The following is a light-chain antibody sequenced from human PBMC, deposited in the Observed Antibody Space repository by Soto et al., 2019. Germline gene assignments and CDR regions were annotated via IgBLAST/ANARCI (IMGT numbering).Light chain of an antibody. V-gene: IGKV3-20*01. Sequence: EIVMTQSPATLSVSPGERATLSCRASQHVSSRFVTWYQQRPGQAPRLLIYAASSRATGIPDRFSGSGSGTEFTLAISRLEPEDFAVYFCQQYASSPLTFGGGTKGDNK. CDR2: AAS. CDR1: QHVSSRF. CDR3: QQYASSPLT. J-gene: IGKJ4*01.